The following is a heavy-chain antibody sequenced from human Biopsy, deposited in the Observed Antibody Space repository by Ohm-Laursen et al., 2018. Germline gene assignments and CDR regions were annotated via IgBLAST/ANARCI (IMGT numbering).Heavy chain of an antibody. CDR1: GFTFSVYA. CDR3: ARDPIVGSKADGMDV. J-gene: IGHJ6*02. V-gene: IGHV3-33*01. Sequence: SLRLSCAASGFTFSVYAMNWVRQAPGKGLEWVSIIWYDGSNEYYADSVKGRFTISRDNSKNTVFLQMSSLRAEDTGVYYCARDPIVGSKADGMDVRGQGTTVTVSS. CDR2: IWYDGSNE. D-gene: IGHD1-26*01.